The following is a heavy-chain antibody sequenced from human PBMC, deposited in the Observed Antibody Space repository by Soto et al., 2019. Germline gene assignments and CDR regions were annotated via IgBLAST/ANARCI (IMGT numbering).Heavy chain of an antibody. Sequence: SETLSLTCTVSGYSIIISDFYWCWVLQPPGKGLEWIGSIFYLGSSYYNPSLKSRVTMSVDTSKNQFSLRLRSVTAADTALYFCARHSLALRKNNWFDPWGQGIMVTAPQ. CDR2: IFYLGSS. D-gene: IGHD3-3*02. CDR3: ARHSLALRKNNWFDP. CDR1: GYSIIISDFY. V-gene: IGHV4-39*01. J-gene: IGHJ5*02.